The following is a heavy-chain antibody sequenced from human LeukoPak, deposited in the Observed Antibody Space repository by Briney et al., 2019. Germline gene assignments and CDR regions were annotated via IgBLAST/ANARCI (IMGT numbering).Heavy chain of an antibody. V-gene: IGHV3-48*01. CDR1: GFTFSSYE. CDR2: ISSSSSTI. J-gene: IGHJ4*02. CDR3: ARVFYYYDSSGYYYEVFDY. D-gene: IGHD3-22*01. Sequence: GGSLRLSCAASGFTFSSYEMNWVRQAPGKGLEWVSYISSSSSTIYYADSVKGRFTISRDNAKNSLYLQMNSLRAEDTAVYYCARVFYYYDSSGYYYEVFDYWGQGTLVTVSS.